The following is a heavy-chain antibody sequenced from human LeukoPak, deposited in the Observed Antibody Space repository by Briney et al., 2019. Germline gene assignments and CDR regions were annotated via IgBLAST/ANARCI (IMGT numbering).Heavy chain of an antibody. CDR1: GYTFTGCY. V-gene: IGHV1-2*02. D-gene: IGHD2-2*01. CDR3: ARVGFTTSWSNFDY. J-gene: IGHJ4*02. CDR2: VDPNTGNT. Sequence: ASVKVSCKASGYTFTGCYMHWVRQAPGQGLEWMGWVDPNTGNTKYAQKFQGRVTMTRDTSITTAYMEVSRLRFDDTAIYYCARVGFTTSWSNFDYWGQGTLVTVSS.